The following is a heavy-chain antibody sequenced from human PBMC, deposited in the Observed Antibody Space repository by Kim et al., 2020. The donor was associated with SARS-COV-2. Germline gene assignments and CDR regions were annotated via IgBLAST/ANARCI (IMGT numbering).Heavy chain of an antibody. Sequence: AQKFKGRVTITADKSTGSAYMELSSLRSGDTAVYYCARAHGSGRGDWFDPWGQGTLVTVSS. V-gene: IGHV1-69*04. CDR3: ARAHGSGRGDWFDP. D-gene: IGHD6-25*01. J-gene: IGHJ5*02.